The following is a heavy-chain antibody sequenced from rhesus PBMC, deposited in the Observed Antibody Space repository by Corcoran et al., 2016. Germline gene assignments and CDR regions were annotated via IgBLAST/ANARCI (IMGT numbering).Heavy chain of an antibody. Sequence: QVTLKESGPALVKPTQTLTLTCTFSGFSLSTSGMRVSWIRQPPGKALEWLARIDWDYDKYYSTSLKSRLTISKDPSKNQVFLTMTNMDPVDTATYYCALLRNSNYVDSLDVWGRGVLVTVSS. CDR1: GFSLSTSGMR. CDR3: ALLRNSNYVDSLDV. CDR2: IDWDYDK. V-gene: IGHV2S2*01. J-gene: IGHJ5-2*02. D-gene: IGHD4-23*01.